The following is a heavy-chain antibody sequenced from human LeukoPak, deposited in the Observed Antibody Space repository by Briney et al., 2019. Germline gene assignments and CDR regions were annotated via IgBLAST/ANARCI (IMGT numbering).Heavy chain of an antibody. CDR3: ARIYSSSWYDFDY. D-gene: IGHD6-13*01. V-gene: IGHV3-21*01. CDR2: ISSSSSYI. J-gene: IGHJ4*02. Sequence: GGSLRLSCAASGFTFSSYSMNWVRQAPGKWLEWVSSISSSSSYIYYADSVKGRFTISRDNAKNSLYLQMNSLRAEDTAVYYCARIYSSSWYDFDYWGQGTLVTVSS. CDR1: GFTFSSYS.